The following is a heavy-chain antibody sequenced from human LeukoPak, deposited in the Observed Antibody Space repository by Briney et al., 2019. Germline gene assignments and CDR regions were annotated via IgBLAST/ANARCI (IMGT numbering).Heavy chain of an antibody. D-gene: IGHD5-24*01. Sequence: GGSLRLSCAASGFDFSSYTMNWVRQAPGKGLEWVSSISASSAYIFYADSVKGRFTVSRDNAKSSLFLQMDRLSVEDTAVYYCARESATSSFSFDSWGQGVLVPVSS. J-gene: IGHJ4*02. CDR1: GFDFSSYT. CDR3: ARESATSSFSFDS. CDR2: ISASSAYI. V-gene: IGHV3-21*01.